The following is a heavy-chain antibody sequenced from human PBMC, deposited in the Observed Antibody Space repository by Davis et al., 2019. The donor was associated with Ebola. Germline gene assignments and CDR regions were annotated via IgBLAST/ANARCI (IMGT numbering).Heavy chain of an antibody. D-gene: IGHD6-6*01. J-gene: IGHJ5*02. CDR1: GYTFTNYG. V-gene: IGHV1-2*04. CDR3: ARGGAARNNWFDP. CDR2: INPNSGGT. Sequence: ASVKVSCKASGYTFTNYGVSWVRQAPGQGLEWMGWINPNSGGTNYAQKFQGWVTMTRDTSISTAYMELSRLRSDDTAVYYCARGGAARNNWFDPWGQGTLVTVSS.